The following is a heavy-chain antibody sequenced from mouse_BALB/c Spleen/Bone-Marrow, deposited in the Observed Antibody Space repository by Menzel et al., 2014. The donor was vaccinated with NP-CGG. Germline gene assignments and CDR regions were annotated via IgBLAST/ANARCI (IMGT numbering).Heavy chain of an antibody. J-gene: IGHJ2*01. Sequence: VQLQQSGPELVKPGSSVKMSCKTSGYSFTDYTIHWVKQSHGKSLEWIGDFNPNNGGTDYNQKFQDKATLTVDKSSRTAFVEFRSLTFEDSAVYYCARARWYDYWGQGTTLTVSS. V-gene: IGHV1-22*01. CDR2: FNPNNGGT. D-gene: IGHD1-1*02. CDR1: GYSFTDYT. CDR3: ARARWYDY.